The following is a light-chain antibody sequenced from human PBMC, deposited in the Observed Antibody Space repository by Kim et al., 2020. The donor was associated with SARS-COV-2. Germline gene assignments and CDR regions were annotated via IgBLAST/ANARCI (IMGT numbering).Light chain of an antibody. CDR3: QQRTNRIT. Sequence: SRPPGQTATLSCRASQTVSNHLAWYQQKPGQAPRLLIYGASNRATGIPARFSGSGSGTDFTLTISSLEPEDFAVYYCQQRTNRITFGQGTRLEIK. CDR2: GAS. J-gene: IGKJ5*01. CDR1: QTVSNH. V-gene: IGKV3-11*01.